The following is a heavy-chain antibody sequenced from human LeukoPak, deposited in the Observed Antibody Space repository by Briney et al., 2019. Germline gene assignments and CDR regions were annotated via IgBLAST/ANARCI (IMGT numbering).Heavy chain of an antibody. J-gene: IGHJ4*02. D-gene: IGHD2-21*02. CDR1: GGTFSSYA. Sequence: SVKVSCKASGGTFSSYAISWVRQAPGQGLEWMGRIIPILGIANYAQKFQGRDTITADKSTSTAYMELSSLRSEDTAVYYCASDFEYCGGDCYIHDYWGQGTLVTVSS. V-gene: IGHV1-69*04. CDR3: ASDFEYCGGDCYIHDY. CDR2: IIPILGIA.